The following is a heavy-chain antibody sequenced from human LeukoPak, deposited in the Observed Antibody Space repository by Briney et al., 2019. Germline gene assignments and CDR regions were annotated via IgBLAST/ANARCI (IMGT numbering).Heavy chain of an antibody. Sequence: ASVKVSCKASGYTFTSYGISWVRQAPGQGLEWMGWISAYNGNTNYAQKLQGRVTMTTDTSTSTAYMELRSLRSDDTAVYYCARGPDYDILTGHYTPWGQGTLVTVSS. CDR3: ARGPDYDILTGHYTP. J-gene: IGHJ5*02. V-gene: IGHV1-18*01. CDR1: GYTFTSYG. CDR2: ISAYNGNT. D-gene: IGHD3-9*01.